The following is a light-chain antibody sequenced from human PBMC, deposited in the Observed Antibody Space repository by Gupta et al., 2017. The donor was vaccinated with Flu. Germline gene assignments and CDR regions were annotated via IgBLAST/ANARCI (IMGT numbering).Light chain of an antibody. CDR3: QRDCSSPQN. J-gene: IGKJ2*01. Sequence: EIVLTQSPATLSFSSGERATLPCGASQSGSSSYLAWYQQKPGLAPRLLIYDASSSATGLPDRFSGSASATDFTLTISILDPEDFAVYYCQRDCSSPQNFGQGTKMEIK. V-gene: IGKV3D-20*01. CDR1: QSGSSSY. CDR2: DAS.